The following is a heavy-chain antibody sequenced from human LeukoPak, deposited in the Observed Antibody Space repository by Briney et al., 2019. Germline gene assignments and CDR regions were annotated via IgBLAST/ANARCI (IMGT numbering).Heavy chain of an antibody. Sequence: ASVKVSCKASGYTFTGYYMHWVRQAPGQGLGWMGWINPNSGGTNYAQKFQGRVTMTRDTSISTAYMELSRLRSDDTAVYYCARGSRDIVPPYYGMDVWGQGTTVTVSS. CDR2: INPNSGGT. CDR3: ARGSRDIVPPYYGMDV. D-gene: IGHD2-15*01. CDR1: GYTFTGYY. J-gene: IGHJ6*02. V-gene: IGHV1-2*02.